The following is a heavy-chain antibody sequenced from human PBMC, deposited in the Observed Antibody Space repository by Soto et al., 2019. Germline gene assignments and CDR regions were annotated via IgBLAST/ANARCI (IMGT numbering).Heavy chain of an antibody. CDR1: GGSISSGDYY. Sequence: SETLSLTCTVSGGSISSGDYYWSWIRQPPGKGLEWIGYIYYSGSTYYNPSLKSRVTISVDTSKNQFSLKLSSVTAADTAVYYCARWIQLWSPTGRHYRYGDVWGQGTTVTVSS. V-gene: IGHV4-30-4*01. J-gene: IGHJ6*02. D-gene: IGHD5-18*01. CDR2: IYYSGST. CDR3: ARWIQLWSPTGRHYRYGDV.